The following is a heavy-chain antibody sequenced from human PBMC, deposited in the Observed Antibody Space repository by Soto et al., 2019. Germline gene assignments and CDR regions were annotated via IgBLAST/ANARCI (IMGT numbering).Heavy chain of an antibody. J-gene: IGHJ4*02. CDR2: ISYSGST. D-gene: IGHD2-15*01. CDR3: ATMGTPATGLYFFDS. Sequence: QVQLQESGPGLVKPSQTLSLTCTVSGGSISSGNYYWGWIRQPPGKGLEWIGFISYSGSTYYSTSLKSRVTISVDTSKSQFSLNLSFVTAADTAVYYCATMGTPATGLYFFDSWGQGSLVTVSS. CDR1: GGSISSGNYY. V-gene: IGHV4-30-4*01.